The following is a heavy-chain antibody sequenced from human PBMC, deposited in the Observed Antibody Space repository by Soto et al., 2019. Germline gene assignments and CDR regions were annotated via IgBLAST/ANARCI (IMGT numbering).Heavy chain of an antibody. CDR2: ISAYNGNT. CDR3: ARGSMDIVVVVAANDAFDI. J-gene: IGHJ3*02. Sequence: ASVKVSCKASGYTFTSYGISWVRQAPGQGLEWMGWISAYNGNTNYAQKLQGRVTMTTDTSTSTAYMELRSLRSDDTAVYYCARGSMDIVVVVAANDAFDIWGQGTMLTVSS. CDR1: GYTFTSYG. D-gene: IGHD2-15*01. V-gene: IGHV1-18*01.